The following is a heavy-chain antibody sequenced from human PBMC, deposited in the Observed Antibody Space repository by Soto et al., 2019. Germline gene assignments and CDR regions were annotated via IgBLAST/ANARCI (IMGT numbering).Heavy chain of an antibody. J-gene: IGHJ5*02. Sequence: ASVKVSCKVSGYTLTELSMHWVRQAPGKGLEWMGGFDPEDGETIYAQKFQGRVTMTEDTSTDTAYMELSSLRSEDTAVYYCATAVYCSSTSCYAGTWFDPWGQGTLVTVSS. CDR2: FDPEDGET. CDR3: ATAVYCSSTSCYAGTWFDP. V-gene: IGHV1-24*01. CDR1: GYTLTELS. D-gene: IGHD2-2*01.